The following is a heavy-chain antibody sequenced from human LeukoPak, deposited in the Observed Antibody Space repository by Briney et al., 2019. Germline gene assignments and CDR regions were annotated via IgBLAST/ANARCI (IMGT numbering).Heavy chain of an antibody. V-gene: IGHV3-21*01. CDR2: ISSSSNNI. J-gene: IGHJ4*02. CDR3: ARGYQRPDY. D-gene: IGHD2-2*01. Sequence: PGGSLRLSCAASGFTFSTYTMNWVRQAPGKGLEWVSSISSSSNNINYADSVKGRFTISRDNAMNSVHLQMNSLRVEGTAVYYCARGYQRPDYWGQGTLITVSS. CDR1: GFTFSTYT.